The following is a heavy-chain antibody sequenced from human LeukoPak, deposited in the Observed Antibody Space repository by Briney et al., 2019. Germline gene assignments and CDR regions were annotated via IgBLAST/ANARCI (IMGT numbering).Heavy chain of an antibody. D-gene: IGHD3-16*01. V-gene: IGHV4-61*08. Sequence: PSETLSLTCAVSGGSISSGGYSWSWIRQPPGKGLEWIGYIYYSGSTNYNPSLKSRVTISVDTSKNQFSLKLSSVTAADTAVYYCARVRVRGSYFYGMDVWGQGTTVTVSS. J-gene: IGHJ6*02. CDR2: IYYSGST. CDR1: GGSISSGGYS. CDR3: ARVRVRGSYFYGMDV.